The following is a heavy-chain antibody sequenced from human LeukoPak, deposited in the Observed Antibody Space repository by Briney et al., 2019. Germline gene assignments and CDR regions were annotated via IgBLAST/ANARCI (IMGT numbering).Heavy chain of an antibody. J-gene: IGHJ4*02. CDR3: ARIYSGSYSDY. CDR1: GFTFSSYM. Sequence: GGSLRLSCAASGFTFSSYMMNWVRQAPGKGLEWVSSISTSSSYIYYADSVKGRFTISRDNSKNTLYLQMNSLRAEDTAVYYCARIYSGSYSDYWGQGTLVTVSS. D-gene: IGHD1-26*01. V-gene: IGHV3-21*04. CDR2: ISTSSSYI.